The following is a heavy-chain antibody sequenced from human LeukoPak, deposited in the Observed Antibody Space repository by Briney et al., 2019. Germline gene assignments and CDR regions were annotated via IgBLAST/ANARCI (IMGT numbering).Heavy chain of an antibody. CDR1: GFTVSSNY. D-gene: IGHD5-12*01. CDR2: IYSGGST. V-gene: IGHV3-53*01. J-gene: IGHJ4*02. Sequence: PGGSLRLSCAASGFTVSSNYMSWVRQAPGKGLEWVSVIYSGGSTYYADSVKGRFTISRDNSKSTLYLQMNSLRAEDTAVYNCARVVATIIPHYFDYWGQGTLVTVSS. CDR3: ARVVATIIPHYFDY.